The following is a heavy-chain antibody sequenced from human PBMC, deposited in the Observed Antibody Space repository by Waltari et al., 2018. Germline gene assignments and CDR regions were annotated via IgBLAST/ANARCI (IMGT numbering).Heavy chain of an antibody. Sequence: QVQLVQSGAEVKKPGASVKVSCKTSGYPFTSYYMHWVRQAPGQGLEWMGWIKTRNGGTNYARKYQGRVTMTRDTSISTAYMELSRLISNDTAVYYCARTYQSGSYSDYWGQGTPVTVSS. D-gene: IGHD1-26*01. V-gene: IGHV1-2*02. CDR2: IKTRNGGT. CDR3: ARTYQSGSYSDY. J-gene: IGHJ4*02. CDR1: GYPFTSYY.